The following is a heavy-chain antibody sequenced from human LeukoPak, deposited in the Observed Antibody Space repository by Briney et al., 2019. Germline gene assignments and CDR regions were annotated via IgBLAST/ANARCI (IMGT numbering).Heavy chain of an antibody. Sequence: GESLKISCKGSGHRLSNYWIGWVRQMPGKGLEWMGIIYPGASAPRYSPSFQGQVTISADSSISTAYLQWSSLRASDTAMYYCARLGSIGHSGDWYIDYWGQGTLVTVSS. CDR2: IYPGASAP. D-gene: IGHD6-19*01. V-gene: IGHV5-51*01. CDR1: GHRLSNYW. CDR3: ARLGSIGHSGDWYIDY. J-gene: IGHJ4*02.